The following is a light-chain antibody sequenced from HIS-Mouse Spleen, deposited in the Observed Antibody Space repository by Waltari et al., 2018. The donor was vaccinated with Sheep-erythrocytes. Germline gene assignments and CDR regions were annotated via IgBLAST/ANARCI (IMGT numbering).Light chain of an antibody. CDR3: SSYAGSNNWV. CDR1: SSDVGGYNS. Sequence: QSALTQPPSASGSPGQSVTISCTVTSSDVGGYNSVSWYQQHPGKAPELMIYEVSKRPSGVTDRFSGSKSGNTASLTVSGLQAEDEADYYCSSYAGSNNWVFGGGTKLTVL. V-gene: IGLV2-8*01. CDR2: EVS. J-gene: IGLJ3*02.